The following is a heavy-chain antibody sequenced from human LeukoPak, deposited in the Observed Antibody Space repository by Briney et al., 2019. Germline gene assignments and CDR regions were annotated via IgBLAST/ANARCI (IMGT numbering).Heavy chain of an antibody. CDR2: ISAYNGNT. Sequence: ISWVRQAPGQGLEWMGWISAYNGNTNYAQKLQGRVTMTTDTSTSTAYMELRSLRSDDTAVYYCAKSISSGPDAFDIWGQGTMVTVSS. CDR3: AKSISSGPDAFDI. D-gene: IGHD3-22*01. J-gene: IGHJ3*02. V-gene: IGHV1-18*01.